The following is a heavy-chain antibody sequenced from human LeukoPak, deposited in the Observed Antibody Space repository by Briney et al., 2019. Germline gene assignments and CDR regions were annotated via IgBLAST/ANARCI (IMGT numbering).Heavy chain of an antibody. CDR1: GFTFSSYA. CDR3: AKDQDGYSGYDSFDY. D-gene: IGHD5-12*01. Sequence: GGSLRLSCAASGFTFSSYAMHWVRQAPGKGLEYVSAISSNGGSTYYANSVKGRFTISRDNSKNTLYLQMGSLRAEDMAVYYCAKDQDGYSGYDSFDYWGQGTLVTVSS. V-gene: IGHV3-64*01. CDR2: ISSNGGST. J-gene: IGHJ4*02.